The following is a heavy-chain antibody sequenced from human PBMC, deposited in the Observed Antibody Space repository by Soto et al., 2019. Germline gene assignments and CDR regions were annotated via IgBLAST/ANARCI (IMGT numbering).Heavy chain of an antibody. V-gene: IGHV3-23*01. Sequence: LRLSCAASGFTFSSYAMSWVRQAPGKGLEWASAISGSGGSTYYADSVKGRFTISRDNSKNTLYLQMNSLRAEDTAVYYCAKESLGRGGAFYDFWSGYYSFFDYWGQGTLVTVSS. CDR3: AKESLGRGGAFYDFWSGYYSFFDY. D-gene: IGHD3-3*01. CDR1: GFTFSSYA. J-gene: IGHJ4*02. CDR2: ISGSGGST.